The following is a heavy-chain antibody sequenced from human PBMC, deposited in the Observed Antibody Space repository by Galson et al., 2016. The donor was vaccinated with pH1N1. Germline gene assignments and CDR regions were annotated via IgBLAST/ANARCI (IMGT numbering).Heavy chain of an antibody. CDR1: GYSVTRYY. Sequence: SVKVSCKAAGYSVTRYYMHWARQAPGQGLEWMGIIDPSDGTTTYSQKFKGRIILTRDTSTNSVHMELTTLRPADSATYFCARRYYFDYWGQGTLVTVSS. CDR2: IDPSDGTT. CDR3: ARRYYFDY. V-gene: IGHV1-46*01. J-gene: IGHJ4*02.